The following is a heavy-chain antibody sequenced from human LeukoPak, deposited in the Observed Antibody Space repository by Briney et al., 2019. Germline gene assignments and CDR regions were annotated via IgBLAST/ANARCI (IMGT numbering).Heavy chain of an antibody. Sequence: GGSLRLSCAGSGVTFSSYWMSWVRQAPGQGLEWVANIKQDGSEKYYVDSVKGRFTISRDNAKNTLYLQMNSLRAEDTAVYYCAREAGDGYSYGHWGQGTLVTVSS. CDR3: AREAGDGYSYGH. V-gene: IGHV3-7*01. J-gene: IGHJ4*02. D-gene: IGHD5-18*01. CDR1: GVTFSSYW. CDR2: IKQDGSEK.